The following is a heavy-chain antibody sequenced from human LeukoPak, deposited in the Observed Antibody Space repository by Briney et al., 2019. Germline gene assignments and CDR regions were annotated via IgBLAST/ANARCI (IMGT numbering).Heavy chain of an antibody. D-gene: IGHD4-17*01. CDR3: ARPDYGDLPCQY. CDR2: IYSGGST. Sequence: ETLPLTRAVYGGSFSGYYWSWIRQPPGKGLEWVSVIYSGGSTYYADSVKGRFTISRDNSKNTLYLQMNSLRAEDTAVYYCARPDYGDLPCQYWGQGTLVTVSS. CDR1: GGSFSGYY. J-gene: IGHJ4*02. V-gene: IGHV3-53*01.